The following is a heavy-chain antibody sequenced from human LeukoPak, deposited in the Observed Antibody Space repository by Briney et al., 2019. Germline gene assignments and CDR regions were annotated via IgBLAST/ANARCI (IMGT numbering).Heavy chain of an antibody. CDR2: MNPNSGNT. Sequence: ASVKVSCKASGYTFTSYDINWVRQATGQGLEWMGWMNPNSGNTGYAQKFQGRVTITRNTSISTAYMELSSLRSEDTAVYYCARVGYGDYYTNFDYWSQGTLVTVSS. J-gene: IGHJ4*02. CDR1: GYTFTSYD. V-gene: IGHV1-8*03. CDR3: ARVGYGDYYTNFDY. D-gene: IGHD4-17*01.